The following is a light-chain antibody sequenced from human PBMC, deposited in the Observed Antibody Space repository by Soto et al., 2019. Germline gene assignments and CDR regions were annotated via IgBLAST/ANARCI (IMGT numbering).Light chain of an antibody. V-gene: IGKV1-12*01. J-gene: IGKJ4*01. CDR2: AAS. CDR1: HCISSC. Sequence: DIQMTQSTSSVSASVGDIFTITCGARHCISSCLAWYQQKPGKAPKLLIYAASSLQIGVPSRFSGSGSGTDFTLTISRLQREDFASYYCQHPKRLPLPVRGGPKVDIK. CDR3: QHPKRLPLP.